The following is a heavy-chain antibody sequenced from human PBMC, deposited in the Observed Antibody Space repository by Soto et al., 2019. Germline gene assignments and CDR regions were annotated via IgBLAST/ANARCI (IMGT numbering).Heavy chain of an antibody. V-gene: IGHV3-48*01. CDR1: GFTFSSYS. CDR2: IISSSTSI. Sequence: GGSLRLSCAASGFTFSSYSMNWVRQAPGKGLEWVSYIISSSTSIYYADSVKGRFTISRDNSKSTLYLQMNSLRAEDTALYYCAKGRSYYYYYGVDVWGQGTTVTVSS. CDR3: AKGRSYYYYYGVDV. J-gene: IGHJ6*02.